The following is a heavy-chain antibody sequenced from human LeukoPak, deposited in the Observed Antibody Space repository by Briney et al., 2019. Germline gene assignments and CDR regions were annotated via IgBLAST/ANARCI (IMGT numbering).Heavy chain of an antibody. Sequence: SETLSLTCTVSGGSISSYYWSWIRQPPGKGLEWIGYIYYSGSTNYNPSLKSRVTISVDTSKNQFSLKLSSVTAADTAVYYCARATYYYDSSGYYQLTHFDYWGQGTLVTVSS. J-gene: IGHJ4*02. CDR3: ARATYYYDSSGYYQLTHFDY. CDR1: GGSISSYY. V-gene: IGHV4-59*12. CDR2: IYYSGST. D-gene: IGHD3-22*01.